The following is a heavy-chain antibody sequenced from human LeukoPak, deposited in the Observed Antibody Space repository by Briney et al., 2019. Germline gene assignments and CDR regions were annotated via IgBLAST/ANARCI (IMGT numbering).Heavy chain of an antibody. V-gene: IGHV4-30-4*01. CDR1: GGSLSSGDYY. CDR2: TYYSGST. D-gene: IGHD4-17*01. J-gene: IGHJ4*02. Sequence: PSETLSLTCTVSGGSLSSGDYYWRWGRQPPGRGVEWVGYTYYSGSTYYNPSLKSRVTISVDTSKNQFSLKLSSVTAADTAVYYCARLYGDYDYWGQGTLVTVSS. CDR3: ARLYGDYDY.